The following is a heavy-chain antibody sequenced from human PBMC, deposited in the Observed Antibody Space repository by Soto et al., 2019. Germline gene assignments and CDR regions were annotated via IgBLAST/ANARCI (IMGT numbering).Heavy chain of an antibody. CDR2: INVYDGNT. Sequence: QVQLVQSGAEVKKPGASVKVSCKASGYTFSDYGISWVRQAPGQGLEWMGWINVYDGNTKYSQKLQGRVTMTADTPPTTAYMELRSLRSDDTAVYFCARSPLGAGTCDYWGQGTLVTVSS. V-gene: IGHV1-18*01. J-gene: IGHJ4*02. CDR1: GYTFSDYG. CDR3: ARSPLGAGTCDY. D-gene: IGHD3-10*01.